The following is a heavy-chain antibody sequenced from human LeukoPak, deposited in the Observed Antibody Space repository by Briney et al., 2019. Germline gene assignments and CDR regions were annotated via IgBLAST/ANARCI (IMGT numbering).Heavy chain of an antibody. J-gene: IGHJ4*02. CDR3: ATLPRYDSSGYYYARPFDY. Sequence: PSETLSLTCAVYGGSFSGYYWSWIRQPPGKGLGWIGEINHSGSTNYNPSLKSRVTISVDTSKNQFSLKLSSVTAADTAVYYCATLPRYDSSGYYYARPFDYWGQGTLVTVSS. V-gene: IGHV4-34*01. CDR2: INHSGST. CDR1: GGSFSGYY. D-gene: IGHD3-22*01.